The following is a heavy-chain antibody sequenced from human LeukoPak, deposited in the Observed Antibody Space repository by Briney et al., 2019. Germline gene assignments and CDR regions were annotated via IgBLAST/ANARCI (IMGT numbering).Heavy chain of an antibody. D-gene: IGHD3-22*01. CDR2: ISYDGNNK. CDR1: GFTFSSYG. J-gene: IGHJ4*02. Sequence: GGSLRLSCAASGFTFSSYGMHWVRQAPGKGLEWVAVISYDGNNKYYTDSVKGRFTISRDNSKDTLYLQMNSLRAEDTAVYYCAKDTYHYDSSGYSDYWGQGTLVTVSS. V-gene: IGHV3-30*18. CDR3: AKDTYHYDSSGYSDY.